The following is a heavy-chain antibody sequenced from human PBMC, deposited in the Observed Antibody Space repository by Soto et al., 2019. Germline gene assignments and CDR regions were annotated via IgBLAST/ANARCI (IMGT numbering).Heavy chain of an antibody. CDR3: VREDDGGDRDYYGLDV. J-gene: IGHJ6*02. D-gene: IGHD4-17*01. CDR2: IHYSGSV. Sequence: QVQLQESCPGLVGPSQTLSLTCTVSGGSISSDHYHWTWIRQTPGKGLEWIGNIHYSGSVYYNPSLQSRVTMSVDTSKNLFSLKLSSVTAADTAVYFCVREDDGGDRDYYGLDVWGQGTTVTVSS. V-gene: IGHV4-30-4*01. CDR1: GGSISSDHYH.